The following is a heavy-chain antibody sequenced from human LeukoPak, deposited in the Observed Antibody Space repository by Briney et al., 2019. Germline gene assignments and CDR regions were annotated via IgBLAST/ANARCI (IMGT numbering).Heavy chain of an antibody. J-gene: IGHJ4*02. V-gene: IGHV4-59*03. CDR2: IDKSGSA. CDR3: VGSGGGSGGH. Sequence: RSETLSLTCTVSGASTTSYYWSWIRQPPGKGLEWIGVIDKSGSASYNHSLRSRVTLSVDTSKYQFSLKLSSVTAADTAVYYCVGSGGGSGGHWGQGTLVTVSS. D-gene: IGHD3-16*01. CDR1: GASTTSYY.